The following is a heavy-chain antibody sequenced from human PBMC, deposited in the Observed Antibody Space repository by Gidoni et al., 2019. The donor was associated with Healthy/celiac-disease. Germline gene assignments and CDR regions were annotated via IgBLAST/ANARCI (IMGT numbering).Heavy chain of an antibody. CDR1: GWTFTSYY. CDR2: INPSGGST. J-gene: IGHJ4*02. Sequence: QVQLVQSGAEGKKPGAAVQDSCKASGWTFTSYYMHWVRPAPGQGLEWMGIINPSGGSTGYAQKLHGRVTMSRDTSTSTVYMELSSLRSEDTAVYYCARDHCSGGSCYSGYWGQGTLVTVSS. D-gene: IGHD2-15*01. CDR3: ARDHCSGGSCYSGY. V-gene: IGHV1-46*04.